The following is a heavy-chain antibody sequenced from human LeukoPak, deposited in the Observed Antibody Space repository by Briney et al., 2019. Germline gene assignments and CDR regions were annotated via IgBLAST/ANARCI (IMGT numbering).Heavy chain of an antibody. CDR2: ISSCSSYI. CDR1: GFTFSSYS. D-gene: IGHD5-24*01. J-gene: IGHJ4*02. CDR3: ARSIRRGGYCFDY. V-gene: IGHV3-21*01. Sequence: GGSLRLSCAASGFTFSSYSMNWVRQAPGKGLEWVSSISSCSSYIYYADSVKGRFTISRDNAKNSLYLQMNGLRAEDTAVYYCARSIRRGGYCFDYWGQGTLVTVSS.